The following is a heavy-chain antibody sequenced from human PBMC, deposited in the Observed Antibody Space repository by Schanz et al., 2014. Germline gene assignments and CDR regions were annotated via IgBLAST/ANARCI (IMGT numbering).Heavy chain of an antibody. CDR1: GFTVNNYA. CDR2: ISGSGGST. D-gene: IGHD3-10*01. Sequence: EVQLLESGGRLVQPGGSLRLSCTVSGFTVNNYAMNWVGQAPGGGLGWVSAISGSGGSTVYADSVKGRFTISRDNSNNTVFLQMNSLRAEDTAVYYCAKDFFIGVARGVIISHDAIDIWGQGTKVTVSS. CDR3: AKDFFIGVARGVIISHDAIDI. J-gene: IGHJ3*02. V-gene: IGHV3-23*01.